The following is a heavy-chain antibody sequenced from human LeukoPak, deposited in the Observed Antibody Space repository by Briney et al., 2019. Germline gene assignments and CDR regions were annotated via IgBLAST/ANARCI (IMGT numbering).Heavy chain of an antibody. CDR3: AKDTYSTSLTGFDH. CDR1: GFTFDDYA. V-gene: IGHV3-9*01. J-gene: IGHJ4*02. Sequence: GGSLRLSCAASGFTFDDYAMHWVRQAPGKGLEWVSGISWNSGSIGYADSVKGRFTISRDNAKNSLYLQMNSLRAEDTALYYCAKDTYSTSLTGFDHWGQGTLVTVSS. D-gene: IGHD6-6*01. CDR2: ISWNSGSI.